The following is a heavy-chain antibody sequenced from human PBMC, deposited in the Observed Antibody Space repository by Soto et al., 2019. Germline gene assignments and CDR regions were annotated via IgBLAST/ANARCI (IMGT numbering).Heavy chain of an antibody. D-gene: IGHD6-13*01. CDR1: GGSISSSSFY. Sequence: SETLSLTCTVSGGSISSSSFYWGWVRQPPGKGLEWIGSVSHRGSTYYNPSLTSRVTISVDTSKNQFSLKLSSVTAADTAVYYCARNLAAAGNDAFDIWGQGTMVTVSS. J-gene: IGHJ3*02. CDR2: VSHRGST. CDR3: ARNLAAAGNDAFDI. V-gene: IGHV4-39*01.